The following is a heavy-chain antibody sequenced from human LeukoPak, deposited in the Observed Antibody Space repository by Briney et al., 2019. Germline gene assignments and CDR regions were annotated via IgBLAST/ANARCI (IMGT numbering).Heavy chain of an antibody. Sequence: QPGGSLRLSCAASGFTFSSYAMSWVCQAPGKGLEWVSAISGSGGSTYYADSVKGRFTISRDNSRDTLYLQMNSLRAEDTAVYYCAKGYYDYVWGSYYLDYWGQGTLVTVSS. J-gene: IGHJ4*02. D-gene: IGHD3-16*01. CDR2: ISGSGGST. CDR1: GFTFSSYA. CDR3: AKGYYDYVWGSYYLDY. V-gene: IGHV3-23*01.